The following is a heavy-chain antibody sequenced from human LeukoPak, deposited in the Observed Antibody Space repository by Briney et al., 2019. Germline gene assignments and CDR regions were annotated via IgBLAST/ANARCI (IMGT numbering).Heavy chain of an antibody. J-gene: IGHJ4*02. CDR1: GYTFTSYG. V-gene: IGHV1-18*01. CDR2: ISAYNGNT. CDR3: ARGRSGSPKDY. Sequence: ASVKVSCKASGYTFTSYGISWVRQAPRQGREWMGWISAYNGNTNYAQKLQSRVTMTTDTSTSTAYMELRSLRSDNTVVDYGARGRSGSPKDYWGQGTLVTVSS. D-gene: IGHD1-26*01.